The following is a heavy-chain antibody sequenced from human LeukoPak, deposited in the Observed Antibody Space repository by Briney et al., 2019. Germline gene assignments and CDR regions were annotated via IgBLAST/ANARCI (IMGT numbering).Heavy chain of an antibody. CDR3: AGHSSGWYYFDY. V-gene: IGHV4-59*01. D-gene: IGHD6-19*01. Sequence: AETLSLTCTVSGGSISSYYWSWIRQPPGKGLEWIAYIYYRGSTNYNPSLKSRLTISVDTSKNQFSLKLSSVTAADTAVYYCAGHSSGWYYFDYWGQGTLVTVSS. CDR1: GGSISSYY. J-gene: IGHJ4*02. CDR2: IYYRGST.